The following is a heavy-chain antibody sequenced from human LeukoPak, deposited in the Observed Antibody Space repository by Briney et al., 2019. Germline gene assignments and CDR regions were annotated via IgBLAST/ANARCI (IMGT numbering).Heavy chain of an antibody. CDR3: AKNSYGCPDY. CDR2: ISYDGSNK. Sequence: GGSLRLSCAASGFTFSSYGMHWVRQAPGKGLEWVAVISYDGSNKYYADSVKGRFTISRDNSKNTLYLQMNSLRAEDTAVYYCAKNSYGCPDYWGQGTLVTVSS. J-gene: IGHJ4*02. V-gene: IGHV3-30*18. D-gene: IGHD5-24*01. CDR1: GFTFSSYG.